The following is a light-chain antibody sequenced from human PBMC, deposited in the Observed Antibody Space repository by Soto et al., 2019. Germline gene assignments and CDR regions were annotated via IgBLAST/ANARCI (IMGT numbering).Light chain of an antibody. CDR1: QSIASY. Sequence: DIQMTQSPSSLSASVGDSVTITCRASQSIASYVNWYQQKPGKAPKLLILGAVLLQSGVPSRFSGSASGTDFTLTISTLQPEDFATYYGQRDYNYIRSFGQGTKVEIK. CDR3: QRDYNYIRS. CDR2: GAV. J-gene: IGKJ1*01. V-gene: IGKV1-39*01.